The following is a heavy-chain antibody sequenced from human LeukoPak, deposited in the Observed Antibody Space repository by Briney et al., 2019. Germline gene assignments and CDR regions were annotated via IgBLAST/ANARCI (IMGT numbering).Heavy chain of an antibody. D-gene: IGHD6-19*01. Sequence: ASVKVSCKASGGTFSSYAISWVRQAPGQGLEWMGGIIPIFGTANYAQKFRGRVTITADESTSTAYMELSSLRSEDTAVYYCARYGSGLGFVDPWGQGTLVTVSS. CDR3: ARYGSGLGFVDP. CDR1: GGTFSSYA. CDR2: IIPIFGTA. V-gene: IGHV1-69*13. J-gene: IGHJ5*02.